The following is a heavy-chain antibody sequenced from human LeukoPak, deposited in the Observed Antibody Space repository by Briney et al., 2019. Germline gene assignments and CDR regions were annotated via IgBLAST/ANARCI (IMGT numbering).Heavy chain of an antibody. CDR2: INHSGST. V-gene: IGHV4-34*01. J-gene: IGHJ6*02. CDR3: ASIYDFYGMDV. CDR1: GGSFSGYY. D-gene: IGHD3-3*01. Sequence: SETLSLACAVYGGSFSGYYWSWIRQPPGKGLEWIGEINHSGSTNYNPSLKSRVTISVDTSKNQFSLKLSSVTAADTAVYYCASIYDFYGMDVWGQGTTVTVSS.